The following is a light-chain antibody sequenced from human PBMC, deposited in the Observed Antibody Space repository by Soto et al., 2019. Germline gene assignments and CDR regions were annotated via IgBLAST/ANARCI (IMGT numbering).Light chain of an antibody. J-gene: IGKJ4*01. CDR2: KAI. CDR3: QQYNTYFSLT. Sequence: DIQMTQSPSTVSASVGDTVTITCRASQTISSWVAWYQQKPGKAPKLLIYKAISLESGVPSRFSGTGSGTEFTLTISGLQPDDFAYYYCQQYNTYFSLTLGGGTKVDIK. V-gene: IGKV1-5*03. CDR1: QTISSW.